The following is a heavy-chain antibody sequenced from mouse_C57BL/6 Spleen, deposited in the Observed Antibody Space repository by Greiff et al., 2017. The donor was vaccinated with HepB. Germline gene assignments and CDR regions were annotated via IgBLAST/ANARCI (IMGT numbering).Heavy chain of an antibody. V-gene: IGHV1-76*01. CDR3: ARLDTTALDY. J-gene: IGHJ2*01. CDR1: GYTFTDYY. D-gene: IGHD1-2*01. Sequence: QVQLKESGAELVRPGASVKLSCKASGYTFTDYYINWVKQRPGQGLEWIARIYPGSGNTYYNEKFKGKATLTAEKSSSTAYMQLSSLTSEDSAVYFCARLDTTALDYWGQGTTLTVSS. CDR2: IYPGSGNT.